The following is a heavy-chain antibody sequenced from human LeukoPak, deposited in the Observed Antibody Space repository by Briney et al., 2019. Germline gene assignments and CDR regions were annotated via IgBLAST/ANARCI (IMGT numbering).Heavy chain of an antibody. J-gene: IGHJ5*02. CDR1: GYTFTSYD. V-gene: IGHV1-8*03. D-gene: IGHD3-16*01. Sequence: ASVKASCKASGYTFTSYDINWVRQATGQGLEWMGWMNPNSGNTGYAQKFQGRVTITRNTSISTAYMELSSLRSEDTAVYYCARAPRGFWGWPNGFAPWGQGTLVTVSS. CDR3: ARAPRGFWGWPNGFAP. CDR2: MNPNSGNT.